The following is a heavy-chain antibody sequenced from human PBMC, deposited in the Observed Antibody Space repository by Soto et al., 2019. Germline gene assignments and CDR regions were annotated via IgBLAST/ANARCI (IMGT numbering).Heavy chain of an antibody. CDR2: IYYSGST. CDR1: GGSISSGGYY. J-gene: IGHJ5*02. CDR3: AHERGGVYASSCYHP. D-gene: IGHD3-22*01. V-gene: IGHV4-31*03. Sequence: SETLSLTCTVSGGSISSGGYYWSWIRQHPGKGLEWIGYIYYSGSTYYNPSLKSRVTISVDTSKNQFSLKLSSVTAADTAVYYCAHERGGVYASSCYHPWGQGTLVTVSS.